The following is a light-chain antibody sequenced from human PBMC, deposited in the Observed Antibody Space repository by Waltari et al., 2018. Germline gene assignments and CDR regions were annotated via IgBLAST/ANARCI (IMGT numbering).Light chain of an antibody. J-gene: IGKJ1*01. CDR1: QNIYTN. Sequence: EIMMTQSPATLSVSPGDRATHSCRASQNIYTNLDWYQQKPGQTPSLLIYGASTRPTGIPGRFSGSGSGTEFTLTINSLQSEDFAVYYCQQYNSWLTWTFGQGTKVEIK. V-gene: IGKV3-15*01. CDR3: QQYNSWLTWT. CDR2: GAS.